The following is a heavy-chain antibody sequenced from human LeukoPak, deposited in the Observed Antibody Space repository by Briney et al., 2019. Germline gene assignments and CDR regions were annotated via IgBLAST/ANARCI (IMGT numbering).Heavy chain of an antibody. V-gene: IGHV3-23*01. CDR3: AKELQQQLVYYYGMDV. CDR2: ITKSGDQT. D-gene: IGHD6-13*01. CDR1: GITFSNSA. Sequence: PGGSLRLSCVPSGITFSNSALSWVRHAPGKGLEWVSTITKSGDQTHYADSVRGLFTISRDIFKNTLYLQMNSLRAEDTAVYYCAKELQQQLVYYYGMDVWGQGTTVTVSS. J-gene: IGHJ6*02.